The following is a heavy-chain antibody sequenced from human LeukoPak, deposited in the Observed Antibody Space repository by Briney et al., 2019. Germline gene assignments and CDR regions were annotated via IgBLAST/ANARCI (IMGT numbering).Heavy chain of an antibody. CDR3: ARERWFGEPPSHWFDP. D-gene: IGHD3-10*01. Sequence: QTLSLTCAISGDSVSSNRATWNWIRQSPSRGLEWLGRTYYTSRWYDDYAVSVKSRISIKPDTSKNQFSLQLNSVTPEDTAVYYCARERWFGEPPSHWFDPWGQGTLVTVSS. CDR2: TYYTSRWYD. V-gene: IGHV6-1*01. CDR1: GDSVSSNRAT. J-gene: IGHJ5*02.